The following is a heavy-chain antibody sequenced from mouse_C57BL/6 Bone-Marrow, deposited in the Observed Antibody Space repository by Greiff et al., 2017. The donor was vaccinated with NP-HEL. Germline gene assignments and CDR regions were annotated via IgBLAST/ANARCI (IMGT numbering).Heavy chain of an antibody. Sequence: QVQLKESGPGLVQPSQSLSITCTVSGFSLTSYGVHWVRQSPGKGLEWLGVIWSGGSTDYNAGFISRLSISKDNSKSQVFFRMNSLQADDTAIYYCARTGGTGHFDYWGQGTTLTVSS. CDR2: IWSGGST. CDR3: ARTGGTGHFDY. D-gene: IGHD4-1*01. CDR1: GFSLTSYG. V-gene: IGHV2-2*01. J-gene: IGHJ2*01.